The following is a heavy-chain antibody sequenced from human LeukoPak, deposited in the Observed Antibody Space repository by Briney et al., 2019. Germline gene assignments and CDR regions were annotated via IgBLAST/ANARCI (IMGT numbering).Heavy chain of an antibody. CDR3: AKLVVVRGYFDY. Sequence: GGSLRLSCAASGFTVSSNYMAWVRQAPGKGLEWVSVIYSGGTIYYADSVKGRFTISRDNSKNTLYLQMNSLRAEDTAVYYCAKLVVVRGYFDYWGQGTLVTVSS. CDR2: IYSGGTI. J-gene: IGHJ4*02. CDR1: GFTVSSNY. V-gene: IGHV3-53*01. D-gene: IGHD3-22*01.